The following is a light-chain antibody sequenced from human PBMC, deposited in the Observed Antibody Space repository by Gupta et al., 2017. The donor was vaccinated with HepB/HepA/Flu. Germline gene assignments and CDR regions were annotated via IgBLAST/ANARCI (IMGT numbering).Light chain of an antibody. J-gene: IGKJ2*01. CDR3: QQSDSTPYT. CDR2: AAS. CDR1: QSISSY. V-gene: IGKV1-39*01. Sequence: DIQMTQSPSSLSASVGDRVTITCRASQSISSYLNWYQQKPGKAPKLLIYAASSLQSGVPSRFSGSGSGTDFTLTISMLHPEDFATYYCQQSDSTPYTFGPGTKMEIK.